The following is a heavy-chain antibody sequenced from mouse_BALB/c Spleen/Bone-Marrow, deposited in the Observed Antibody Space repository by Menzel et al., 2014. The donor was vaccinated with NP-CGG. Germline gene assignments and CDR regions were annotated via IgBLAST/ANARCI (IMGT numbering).Heavy chain of an antibody. J-gene: IGHJ1*01. CDR1: GFDFSRYW. CDR3: ARHNYYGNLFV. CDR2: INPDRRTI. D-gene: IGHD1-1*01. Sequence: EVKLVESGGGLVQPGGSLKLSCAASGFDFSRYWMSWVRQAPGKGLEWIGEINPDRRTINYTPSLKDKFIVSRDNAKNTLYLQMSKVRSEDTALYYCARHNYYGNLFVWGAGTTVTVSS. V-gene: IGHV4-1*02.